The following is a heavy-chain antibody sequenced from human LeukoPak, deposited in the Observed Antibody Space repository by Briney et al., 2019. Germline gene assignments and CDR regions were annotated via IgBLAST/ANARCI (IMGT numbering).Heavy chain of an antibody. D-gene: IGHD6-6*01. Sequence: GRFTISRDNAKESLYLQMNSLRAEDTAVYDCARIGDSSSSFDFWGQGTLVTVSS. V-gene: IGHV3-11*03. CDR3: ARIGDSSSSFDF. J-gene: IGHJ4*02.